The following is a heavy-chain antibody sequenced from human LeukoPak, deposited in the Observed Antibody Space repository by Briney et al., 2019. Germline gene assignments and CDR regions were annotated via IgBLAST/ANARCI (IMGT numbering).Heavy chain of an antibody. J-gene: IGHJ5*02. CDR1: GGSISSYY. Sequence: SETLSLTCTVPGGSISSYYWSWIRQPPGKGLEWIGYIYYSGSTNYNPSLKSRVTISEDTSKNQFSLKLSSVTAADTAVYYCARGDTYYYDSSGYYHNWFDPWGQGTLVTVSS. CDR2: IYYSGST. CDR3: ARGDTYYYDSSGYYHNWFDP. V-gene: IGHV4-59*01. D-gene: IGHD3-22*01.